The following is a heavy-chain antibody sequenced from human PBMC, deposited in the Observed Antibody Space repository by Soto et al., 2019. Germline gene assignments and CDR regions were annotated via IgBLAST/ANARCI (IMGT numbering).Heavy chain of an antibody. Sequence: EVQLVESGGGLVKPGGSLRLSCAASGFTFNNYNMNWVRQAPGKGLEWVSSFSSSSGHIYYADSVKGRFTISRDNAKNSLFLQMNSLGAEDTALYYCARDPRYSSGWYWYFDLWGRGTLVTVSS. D-gene: IGHD6-19*01. J-gene: IGHJ2*01. CDR1: GFTFNNYN. CDR3: ARDPRYSSGWYWYFDL. V-gene: IGHV3-21*01. CDR2: FSSSSGHI.